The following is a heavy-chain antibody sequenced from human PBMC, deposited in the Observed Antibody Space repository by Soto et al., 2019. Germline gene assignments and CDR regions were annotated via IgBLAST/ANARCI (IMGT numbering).Heavy chain of an antibody. CDR2: ISAYNGNT. V-gene: IGHV1-18*01. Sequence: QVQLVQSGAEVKKPGASVKVSCKASGYTFTSYGISCVRQAPGQGLEWMGWISAYNGNTNYAQKLQGRVTMTTDPSTSTAYMELRSLKADGTAVYYCARDCKGCYDFWGRDYWGQGTLVTVSS. CDR3: ARDCKGCYDFWGRDY. CDR1: GYTFTSYG. D-gene: IGHD3-3*01. J-gene: IGHJ4*02.